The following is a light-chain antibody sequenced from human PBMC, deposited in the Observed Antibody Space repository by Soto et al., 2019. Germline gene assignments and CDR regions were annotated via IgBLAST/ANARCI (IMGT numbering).Light chain of an antibody. CDR1: QRVASTY. CDR2: GGS. CDR3: QQYSSSRT. V-gene: IGKV3-20*01. J-gene: IGKJ1*01. Sequence: EIVLTQSPGTLSLSPGDTATLSFRASQRVASTYFAWYQQKPGQAPRLLIYGGSSRATGIPVRFSGSGSETDFTLTITRLEPEDFAVYYCQQYSSSRTFGQGTKVDI.